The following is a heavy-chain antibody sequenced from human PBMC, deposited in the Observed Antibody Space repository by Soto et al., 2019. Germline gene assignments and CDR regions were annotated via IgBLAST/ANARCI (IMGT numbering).Heavy chain of an antibody. CDR1: GFTFSRYA. J-gene: IGHJ4*02. D-gene: IGHD2-8*01. CDR2: ISRDGSSK. CDR3: ARSRNGAVPDSINF. V-gene: IGHV3-30-3*01. Sequence: SLRLSCAASGFTFSRYAMHWVRQAPGEGLEWVAVISRDGSSKYYGDSVKGRFTVSRDNSNNTLYLSMTSLRPDDTAVLYCARSRNGAVPDSINFWGQGTLVTVSS.